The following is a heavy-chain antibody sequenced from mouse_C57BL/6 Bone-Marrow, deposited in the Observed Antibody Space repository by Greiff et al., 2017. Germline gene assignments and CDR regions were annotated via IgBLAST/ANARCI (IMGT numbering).Heavy chain of an antibody. D-gene: IGHD2-1*01. CDR1: GYTFTSYW. J-gene: IGHJ2*01. CDR3: ARGGNYGSDY. CDR2: IDPSDSCT. V-gene: IGHV1-50*01. Sequence: VQLQQPGAELVKPGASVKLSCKASGYTFTSYWMQWVKQRPGQGLEWIGEIDPSDSCTNYNQKFKGKATLTVDTSSRTAYMQLSSLTSEDSAVYYCARGGNYGSDYWGQGTTLTVSS.